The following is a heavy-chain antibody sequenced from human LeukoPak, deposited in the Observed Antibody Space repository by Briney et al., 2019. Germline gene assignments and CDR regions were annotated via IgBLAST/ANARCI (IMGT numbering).Heavy chain of an antibody. CDR3: ARDSAANSDWYYFDY. D-gene: IGHD6-19*01. J-gene: IGHJ4*02. Sequence: ASVKVSCKASGYIFSSYGISWVRQAPGQGLEWMGWISVYNGNTNYAQKLQARLSMTADTYTSTAYMELRSLRSVDTAVYYCARDSAANSDWYYFDYWGQGSLVTVSS. CDR1: GYIFSSYG. CDR2: ISVYNGNT. V-gene: IGHV1-18*01.